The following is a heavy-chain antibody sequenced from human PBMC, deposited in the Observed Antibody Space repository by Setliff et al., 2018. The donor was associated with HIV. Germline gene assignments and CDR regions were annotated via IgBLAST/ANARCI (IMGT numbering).Heavy chain of an antibody. CDR3: ARLSDTAMASFDS. D-gene: IGHD5-18*01. Sequence: PSETLSLTCSVSGGSISTYHWSWIRQPPGQGLEWIGYIYKRGSTNYSPSLKSRVTISPSTSKNQFSLKLTSVTAADTAVYYCARLSDTAMASFDSWGQGILVTVS. CDR1: GGSISTYH. CDR2: IYKRGST. J-gene: IGHJ4*02. V-gene: IGHV4-59*08.